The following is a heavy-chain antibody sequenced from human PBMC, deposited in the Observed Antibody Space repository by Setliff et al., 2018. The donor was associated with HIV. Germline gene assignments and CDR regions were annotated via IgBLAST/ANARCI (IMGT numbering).Heavy chain of an antibody. CDR1: GFTFNTYT. J-gene: IGHJ6*03. V-gene: IGHV3-21*06. Sequence: LRLSCAASGFTFNTYTMNWVRQAPGKGPEWVSSITSSSKSAYYADAVKGRFTISRDNAKNLLYLQMTNLTAEDTATYYCARPGAEFDFWNGYFYYYYMDVWGKGTAVTVSS. CDR2: ITSSSKSA. CDR3: ARPGAEFDFWNGYFYYYYMDV. D-gene: IGHD3-3*01.